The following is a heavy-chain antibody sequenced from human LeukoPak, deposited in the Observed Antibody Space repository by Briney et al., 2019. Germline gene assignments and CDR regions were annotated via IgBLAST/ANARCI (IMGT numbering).Heavy chain of an antibody. CDR3: ARERWRDVVVPTARKKNNWFDP. CDR1: GYTFTSYG. Sequence: GASVKVSSKASGYTFTSYGISWVRQAPGQGLEWMGWISAYNGNTNYAQKLQGRVTITTDTSTRTAYMELRSLGSDDTAVYYCARERWRDVVVPTARKKNNWFDPWGQGTLVTVSS. V-gene: IGHV1-18*04. J-gene: IGHJ5*02. CDR2: ISAYNGNT. D-gene: IGHD2-2*01.